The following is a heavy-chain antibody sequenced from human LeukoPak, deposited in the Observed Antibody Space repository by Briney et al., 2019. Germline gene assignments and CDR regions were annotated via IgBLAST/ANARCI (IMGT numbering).Heavy chain of an antibody. V-gene: IGHV3-30*18. CDR1: GFTFNTYS. D-gene: IGHD6-19*01. J-gene: IGHJ4*02. CDR3: AKADFSSSGWYGAGVLQDFDY. Sequence: GGSLRLSCAASGFTFNTYSMNWVRQAPGKGLEWVAVISYDGSNKYYADSVKGRFTISRDNSKNTLYLQMNSLRAEDTAVYYCAKADFSSSGWYGAGVLQDFDYWGQGTLVTVSS. CDR2: ISYDGSNK.